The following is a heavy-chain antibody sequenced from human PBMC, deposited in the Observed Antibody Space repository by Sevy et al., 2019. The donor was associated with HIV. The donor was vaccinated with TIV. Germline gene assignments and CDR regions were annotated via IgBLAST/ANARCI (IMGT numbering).Heavy chain of an antibody. V-gene: IGHV3-23*01. CDR1: AFTFRSYT. CDR3: AKDKYVNGWYYFDY. Sequence: GGSLRLSCAASAFTFRSYTMSWVRQAPGKGLEWVAGVSGSGGSTFYADSVKGRFTISRDNPKNTLYLQMNSLRAEDTATYYCAKDKYVNGWYYFDYWGQGTLVTVSS. D-gene: IGHD6-19*01. CDR2: VSGSGGST. J-gene: IGHJ4*02.